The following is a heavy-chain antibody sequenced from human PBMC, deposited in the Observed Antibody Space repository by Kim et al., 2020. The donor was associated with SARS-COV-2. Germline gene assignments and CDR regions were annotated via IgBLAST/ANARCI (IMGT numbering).Heavy chain of an antibody. CDR3: ARDPSKWLVRYFDY. D-gene: IGHD6-19*01. J-gene: IGHJ4*02. Sequence: ADSVKGRFTISRDNSKNTLYLQMNSLRAEDTAVYYCARDPSKWLVRYFDYWGQGTLVTVSS. V-gene: IGHV3-30*01.